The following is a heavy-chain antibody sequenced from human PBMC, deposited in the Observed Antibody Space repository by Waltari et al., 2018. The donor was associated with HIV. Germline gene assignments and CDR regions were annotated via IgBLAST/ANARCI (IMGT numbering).Heavy chain of an antibody. D-gene: IGHD3-16*01. CDR3: ARGGGLNLDY. Sequence: EVRLVESGGGLVEPGGSLRLSCAASGCTFSSYWMSWVRQAPGKGLEWVANIKQDGSEKYYVDSVKGRFTISRDIAKNSLYLQMNSLRAEDTAVYHCARGGGLNLDYWGQGTLVTVSS. V-gene: IGHV3-7*01. CDR1: GCTFSSYW. CDR2: IKQDGSEK. J-gene: IGHJ4*02.